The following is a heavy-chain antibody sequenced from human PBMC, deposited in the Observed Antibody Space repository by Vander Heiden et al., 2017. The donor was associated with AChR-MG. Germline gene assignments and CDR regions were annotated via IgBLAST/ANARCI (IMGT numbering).Heavy chain of an antibody. CDR1: GFTFSSYA. Sequence: EVQLLESGGGLVQPGGSLRLSCAASGFTFSSYAMSWVRQDPGKGLEWVSAISGSGGSTYYADSVKGRFTISRDNSKNTLYLQMNSLRAEDTAVYYCAKVYDFWSGSEKGYWGQGTLVTVSS. CDR3: AKVYDFWSGSEKGY. J-gene: IGHJ4*02. D-gene: IGHD3-3*01. CDR2: ISGSGGST. V-gene: IGHV3-23*01.